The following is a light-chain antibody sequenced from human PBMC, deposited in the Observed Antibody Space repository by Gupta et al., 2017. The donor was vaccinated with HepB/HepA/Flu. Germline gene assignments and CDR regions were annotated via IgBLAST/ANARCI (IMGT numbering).Light chain of an antibody. Sequence: DIVMTQSPLSLPVTPGEPASVSCRSSQSLLYSDGNNRLDWYLQKPGQSPHLLIYLGSNRASGVPARLSGSGSGIEFTLNISRVEADDVGVYYCMQARQTPYTCGQGTKLEIK. CDR1: QSLLYSDGNNR. V-gene: IGKV2-28*01. J-gene: IGKJ2*01. CDR3: MQARQTPYT. CDR2: LGS.